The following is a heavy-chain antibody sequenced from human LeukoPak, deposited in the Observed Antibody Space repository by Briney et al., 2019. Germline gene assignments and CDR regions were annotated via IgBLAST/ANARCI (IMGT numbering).Heavy chain of an antibody. CDR1: GYIFTGYY. J-gene: IGHJ5*02. Sequence: ASVKVSCKASGYIFTGYYMHWVRQAPGQGLEWMGWINPNSGDTNYAQKFQGRVTMTRDTSISTAYMELSRLRSDDTAVYYCARVEYKKSGVFDPWGQGTLVTVSS. CDR3: ARVEYKKSGVFDP. V-gene: IGHV1-2*02. D-gene: IGHD6-6*01. CDR2: INPNSGDT.